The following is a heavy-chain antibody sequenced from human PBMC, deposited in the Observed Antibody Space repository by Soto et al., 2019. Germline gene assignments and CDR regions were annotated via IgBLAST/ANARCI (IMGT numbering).Heavy chain of an antibody. CDR3: GTGSSWTKVES. CDR1: GGTLSRSA. D-gene: IGHD6-13*01. J-gene: IGHJ4*02. CDR2: IIPIFGPA. V-gene: IGHV1-69*01. Sequence: QVQLVQSGAEVKKPGSSVKVSCKASGGTLSRSAISWVRQAPGQGLEWMGGIIPIFGPAIYAQKFRGRVSIIADESTRTAYMEMSSLRSDDTAVYYCGTGSSWTKVESWGQVTLVTVSS.